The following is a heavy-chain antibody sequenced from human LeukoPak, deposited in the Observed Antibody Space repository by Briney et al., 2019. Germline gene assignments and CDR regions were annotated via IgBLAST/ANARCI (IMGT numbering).Heavy chain of an antibody. CDR1: GYTFTSYY. Sequence: GASVKVSCKASGYTFTSYYMHWVRQAPGQGLEWMGIINPSSGGTSYAQRFQGRATMTRDTSTSTIYMELSRLRSEDTAVYYCARASPTFDYWGQGTLVTVSS. CDR2: INPSSGGT. CDR3: ARASPTFDY. J-gene: IGHJ4*02. V-gene: IGHV1-46*01.